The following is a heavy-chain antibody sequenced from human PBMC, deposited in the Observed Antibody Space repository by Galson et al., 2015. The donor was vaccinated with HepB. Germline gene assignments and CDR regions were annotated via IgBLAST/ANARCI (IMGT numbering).Heavy chain of an antibody. J-gene: IGHJ6*03. D-gene: IGHD3-3*01. Sequence: SVKVSCKASGGTFSSYAISWVRQAPGQGLEWMGGIIPIFGTANYAQKFQGRVTITADESTSTAYMELSSLRSEDTAVYYCARVVGTYYDFWSGYYKVNYYYYMDVWGKGTTVTVSS. CDR3: ARVVGTYYDFWSGYYKVNYYYYMDV. CDR1: GGTFSSYA. V-gene: IGHV1-69*13. CDR2: IIPIFGTA.